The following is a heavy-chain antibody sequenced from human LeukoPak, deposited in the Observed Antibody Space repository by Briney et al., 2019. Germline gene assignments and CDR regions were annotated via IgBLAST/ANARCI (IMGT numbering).Heavy chain of an antibody. CDR3: AKGDTTWELPHDY. J-gene: IGHJ4*02. D-gene: IGHD3-10*01. Sequence: GGSLRLSCAVSGFTFSSYAMNWVRQAPGKGLEWVSAISGSGGSTYYADSVKGRFTISRDKSKNALYLQMNSLRAEDTAVYYCAKGDTTWELPHDYWGQGTLVTVSS. V-gene: IGHV3-23*01. CDR1: GFTFSSYA. CDR2: ISGSGGST.